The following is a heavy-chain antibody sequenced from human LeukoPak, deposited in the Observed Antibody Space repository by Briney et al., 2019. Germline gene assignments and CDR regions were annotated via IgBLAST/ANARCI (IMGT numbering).Heavy chain of an antibody. J-gene: IGHJ4*02. CDR2: IYYSGST. D-gene: IGHD1-26*01. CDR1: GGSISSYY. CDR3: ARRSVGAIRPFDY. V-gene: IGHV4-59*08. Sequence: SETLSLTCTVSGGSISSYYWSWTRQPPGKGLEWIGYIYYSGSTNYNPSLKSRVTISVDTSKNQFSLKLSSVTAADTAVYYCARRSVGAIRPFDYWGQGTLVTVSS.